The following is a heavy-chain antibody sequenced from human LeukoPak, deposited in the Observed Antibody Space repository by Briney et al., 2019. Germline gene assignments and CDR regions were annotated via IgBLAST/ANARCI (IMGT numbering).Heavy chain of an antibody. CDR1: GYTFTVYY. J-gene: IGHJ4*02. D-gene: IGHD6-13*01. V-gene: IGHV1-2*02. CDR2: INPKSGGT. CDR3: ARVGQQLVMTFDY. Sequence: ASVKVSFTASGYTFTVYYMHWVRQAPGQGLEWMGWINPKSGGTNYVQKFQGRVTMTRDTSISTAYMELSRLRSDDTAMYYCARVGQQLVMTFDYWGQGTLVTVSS.